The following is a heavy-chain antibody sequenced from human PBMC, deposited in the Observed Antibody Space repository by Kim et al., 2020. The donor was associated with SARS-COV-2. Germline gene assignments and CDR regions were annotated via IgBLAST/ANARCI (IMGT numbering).Heavy chain of an antibody. V-gene: IGHV3-11*01. CDR2: ISNPATTI. CDR1: GFTFSEFY. Sequence: GGSLRLSCAASGFTFSEFYMGWIRQPPGKGLEWLSSISNPATTIYYADSVKGRFTISRDNTKNSLYLEMTGLRVDDTAVYFCARGRVAARRFDFWGQGTLVTVSS. CDR3: ARGRVAARRFDF. D-gene: IGHD6-6*01. J-gene: IGHJ4*02.